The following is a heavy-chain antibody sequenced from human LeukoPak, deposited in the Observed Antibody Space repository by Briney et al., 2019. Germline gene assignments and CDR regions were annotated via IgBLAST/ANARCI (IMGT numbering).Heavy chain of an antibody. J-gene: IGHJ5*02. D-gene: IGHD1-1*01. Sequence: GGSLRLSCAASGFTFSYYWMNWVRQAPGKGLEWVGRLKSRGSGGTADYSAPVKGRFTVSRDDSQNTLYLQMNSLTIEDTGVYFCSWELDVSFGRRLEHWGQGTLVTVAS. V-gene: IGHV3-15*01. CDR3: SWELDVSFGRRLEH. CDR1: GFTFSYYW. CDR2: LKSRGSGGTA.